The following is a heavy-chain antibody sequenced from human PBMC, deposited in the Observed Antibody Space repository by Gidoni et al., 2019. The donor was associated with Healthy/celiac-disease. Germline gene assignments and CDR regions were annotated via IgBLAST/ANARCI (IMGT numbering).Heavy chain of an antibody. CDR2: ISYDGSNK. CDR3: AKEPKNGDYLFNGMDV. D-gene: IGHD4-17*01. Sequence: QVQLVESGGGVVQPGGSLRLSCAASGFTFSSYGMHWVRQAPGKGLEWVAVISYDGSNKYYADSVKGRFTISRDNSKNTLYLQMNSLRAEDTAVYYCAKEPKNGDYLFNGMDVWGQGTTVTVSS. CDR1: GFTFSSYG. J-gene: IGHJ6*02. V-gene: IGHV3-30*18.